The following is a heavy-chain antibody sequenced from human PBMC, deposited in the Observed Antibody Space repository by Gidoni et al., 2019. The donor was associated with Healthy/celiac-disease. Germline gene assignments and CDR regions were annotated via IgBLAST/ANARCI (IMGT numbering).Heavy chain of an antibody. CDR2: IYSGGRT. V-gene: IGHV3-66*01. J-gene: IGHJ6*02. CDR1: GFTVRSNY. D-gene: IGHD6-19*01. Sequence: EVPLVESGGGFVHPGGSLRLSCAASGFTVRSNYMSWVRHAPGKGLEWVSVIYSGGRTYYADSVKGRLTITRDNSKNTLYLQMNSLRAEDTAVYYCARSIAVAGYHYYGMDVWGQGTTVTVSS. CDR3: ARSIAVAGYHYYGMDV.